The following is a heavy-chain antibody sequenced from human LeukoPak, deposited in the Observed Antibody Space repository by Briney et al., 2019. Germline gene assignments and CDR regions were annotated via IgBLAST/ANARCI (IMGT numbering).Heavy chain of an antibody. CDR2: ISTTGNTI. J-gene: IGHJ4*02. V-gene: IGHV3-11*04. CDR1: GFTFSDYY. D-gene: IGHD6-19*01. Sequence: GSLRLSCAASGFTFSDYYMSWIRQAPGKGLEWVSYISTTGNTIYYADSVKGRFTISRDNAKNSLYLQMNSLRVEDTAVYYCTRVIVAVPGYFDYFDFWGQGVLVTVSS. CDR3: TRVIVAVPGYFDYFDF.